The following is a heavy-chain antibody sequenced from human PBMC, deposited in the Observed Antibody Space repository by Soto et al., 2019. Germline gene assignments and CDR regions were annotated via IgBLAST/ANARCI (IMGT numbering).Heavy chain of an antibody. V-gene: IGHV3-21*01. Sequence: GGSLRLSFTASGFTFSSYNMNWVRQAPGKGLEWVSSISSSNYIYYADSMKGRFTISRDNAKNSLYLQMNSLRAEDTAVYYCARENAYGDPNSFDYWGQGTLVTISS. CDR1: GFTFSSYN. J-gene: IGHJ4*02. D-gene: IGHD4-17*01. CDR3: ARENAYGDPNSFDY. CDR2: ISSSNYI.